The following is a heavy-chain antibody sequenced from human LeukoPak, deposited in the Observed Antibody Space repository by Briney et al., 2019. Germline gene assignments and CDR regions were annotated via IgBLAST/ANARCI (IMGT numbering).Heavy chain of an antibody. Sequence: GGSLRLSCAASGFTFSSYSMNWVRQAPGKGLEWVSSISSSSSYIYYADSVKGRFTISRDNAKNSLYLQMNSLRAEDTAVYYCASEPGYSSGWHDYYLDYWGQGTLVTVSS. V-gene: IGHV3-21*01. CDR3: ASEPGYSSGWHDYYLDY. CDR2: ISSSSSYI. CDR1: GFTFSSYS. J-gene: IGHJ4*02. D-gene: IGHD6-19*01.